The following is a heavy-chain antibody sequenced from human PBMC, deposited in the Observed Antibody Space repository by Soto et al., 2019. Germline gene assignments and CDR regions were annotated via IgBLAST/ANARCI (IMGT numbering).Heavy chain of an antibody. CDR2: IKQDGSEE. CDR1: GFTFSSYW. CDR3: ARIAASGRGWDV. Sequence: EVQLVESGGGLVQPGGSLRLSCVDSGFTFSSYWMSWVRQAPVKGLEWVGNIKQDGSEENYVDSVKGRFTISRDKAKNSMYQQMNSLRVEDTAVYYCARIAASGRGWDVWGQGTTVVVSS. J-gene: IGHJ6*02. D-gene: IGHD6-13*01. V-gene: IGHV3-7*01.